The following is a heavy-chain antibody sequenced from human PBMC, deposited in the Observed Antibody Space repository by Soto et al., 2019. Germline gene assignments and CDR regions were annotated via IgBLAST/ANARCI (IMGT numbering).Heavy chain of an antibody. V-gene: IGHV3-64D*08. CDR1: GFTFTVYA. CDR2: ISSDGTKT. D-gene: IGHD3-3*01. Sequence: EVQMVASGGDLVQPGSSLRLSCLASGFTFTVYAFHWVRQAPGKGLEFVAAISSDGTKTYYAESVKGRFTISIDTSKNTLFLQMNRLRAEDTAVYYCVNILVQHDFEGGWGQGTLVSVSS. CDR3: VNILVQHDFEGG. J-gene: IGHJ4*02.